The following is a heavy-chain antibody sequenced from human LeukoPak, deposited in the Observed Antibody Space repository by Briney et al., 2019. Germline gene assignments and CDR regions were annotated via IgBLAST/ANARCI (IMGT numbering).Heavy chain of an antibody. CDR2: INHSGST. V-gene: IGHV4-34*01. J-gene: IGHJ6*02. CDR3: ARGSITPPNTGEYGMDV. D-gene: IGHD3-3*01. CDR1: GGSFSGYY. Sequence: SETLSLTCAVSGGSFSGYYWSWIRQPPGKGLEWIGEINHSGSTNYNPSLKSRVTISVDTSKNQFSLKLSSVTAADTAVYYCARGSITPPNTGEYGMDVWGQGTTVTVSS.